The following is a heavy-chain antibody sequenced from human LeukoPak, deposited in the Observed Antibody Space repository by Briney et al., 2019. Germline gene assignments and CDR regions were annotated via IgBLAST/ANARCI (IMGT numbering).Heavy chain of an antibody. Sequence: GESLKISCKGSGYSFTTYWIGWVRQMPGKGLEWMGIIYPDDSDTRYSPSFQGQVTTSADKSITTAYLQWSSLKSSDTAFYYCARTTTLSRAFDTWGQGTLVTVSS. D-gene: IGHD1-14*01. J-gene: IGHJ5*02. CDR2: IYPDDSDT. CDR1: GYSFTTYW. CDR3: ARTTTLSRAFDT. V-gene: IGHV5-51*01.